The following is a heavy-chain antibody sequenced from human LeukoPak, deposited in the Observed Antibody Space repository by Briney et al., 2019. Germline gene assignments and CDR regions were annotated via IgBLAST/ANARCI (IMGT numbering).Heavy chain of an antibody. D-gene: IGHD4-11*01. CDR1: GGSLSSYY. J-gene: IGHJ4*02. Sequence: PSETLSLTCTVSGGSLSSYYWSWIRQPPGKGLEWIGYIYYSGSTNYNPSLKSRVTISVDTSKNQFSLKLSSVTAADTAVYYCARSFRYYSNYPFDYWGQGTLVTVSS. V-gene: IGHV4-59*01. CDR2: IYYSGST. CDR3: ARSFRYYSNYPFDY.